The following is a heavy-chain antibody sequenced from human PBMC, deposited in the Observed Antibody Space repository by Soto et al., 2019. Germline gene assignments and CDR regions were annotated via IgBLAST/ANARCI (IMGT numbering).Heavy chain of an antibody. J-gene: IGHJ4*02. V-gene: IGHV3-23*01. D-gene: IGHD6-13*01. CDR2: ISGSGGST. Sequence: EVQLLESGGGLVQPGGSLRLSCAASGFTFSSYAMSWVRQAPGKGLEWVSAISGSGGSTYYADSVKGRFTRSRDNSKNTLYLQMNSLRAEDTAVYYCASKLPGYSSPVSDWVQATLVSVSS. CDR1: GFTFSSYA. CDR3: ASKLPGYSSPVSD.